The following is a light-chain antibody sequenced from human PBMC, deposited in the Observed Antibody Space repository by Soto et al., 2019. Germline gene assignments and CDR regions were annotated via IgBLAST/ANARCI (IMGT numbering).Light chain of an antibody. CDR1: SSDVGAYNY. V-gene: IGLV2-11*01. J-gene: IGLJ1*01. CDR3: CSYAGSYTFYV. CDR2: DVS. Sequence: QSALTQPRSVSGSPGQSVTISCTGTSSDVGAYNYVSWYQQHPGKAPKLVIYDVSKRPSGVPDRFSGSKSGNTASLTISGLHTDDEADYYCCSYAGSYTFYVFGTGTKLTVL.